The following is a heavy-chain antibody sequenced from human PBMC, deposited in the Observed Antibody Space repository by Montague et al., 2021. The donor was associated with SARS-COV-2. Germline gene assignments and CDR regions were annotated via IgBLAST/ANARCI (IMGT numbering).Heavy chain of an antibody. CDR3: ARRGSAVWGVTVSAELDY. V-gene: IGHV4-34*01. J-gene: IGHJ4*02. D-gene: IGHD3-10*01. Sequence: SETLSLTCAVYVGSFIGYYWSWIRKPPAKGLEWIGEINQSGITNNDPSLKSRVIISVDTSKNQFSLKLSSVTAADTAVYYCARRGSAVWGVTVSAELDYWGQGSLVIVSS. CDR1: VGSFIGYY. CDR2: INQSGIT.